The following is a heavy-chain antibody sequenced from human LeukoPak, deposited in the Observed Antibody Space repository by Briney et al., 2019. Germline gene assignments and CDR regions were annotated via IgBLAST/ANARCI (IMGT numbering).Heavy chain of an antibody. CDR1: GGSISSGSYY. J-gene: IGHJ4*02. CDR2: IYTSGST. CDR3: ARAPGTYYDFWSIDD. D-gene: IGHD3-3*01. V-gene: IGHV4-61*02. Sequence: SETLSLTCTVSGGSISSGSYYWSWIRQPAGKGLEWNGRIYTSGSTNYNPSLKSRVTISVDTSKNQFALKLSSVTAADTAVYYCARAPGTYYDFWSIDDWGQGTLVTVSS.